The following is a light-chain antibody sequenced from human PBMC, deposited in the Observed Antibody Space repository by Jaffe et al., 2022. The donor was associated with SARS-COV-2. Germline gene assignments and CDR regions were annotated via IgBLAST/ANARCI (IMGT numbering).Light chain of an antibody. CDR3: QQYKNSWT. V-gene: IGKV1-5*03. CDR1: QSIGSW. Sequence: DIQMTQSPSTLSASVGDRVTITCRASQSIGSWLAWYQQKPGKAPNLLIYKASNLESGVPSRFSGRGSGAEFTLTISSLQPDDSATYYCQQYKNSWTFGQGTKVEI. J-gene: IGKJ1*01. CDR2: KAS.